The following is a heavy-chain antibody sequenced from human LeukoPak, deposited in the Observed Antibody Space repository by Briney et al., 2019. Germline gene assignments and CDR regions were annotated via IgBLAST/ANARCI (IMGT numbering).Heavy chain of an antibody. Sequence: GSLRLSCAASGFTFSNSWVHWVRQAPGKGLVWVSRINGDGRSISYADSVKGRFTISRDNAKNTLYLQMNSLRDDDTAVYYCARGGFYYLDYWGQGSLVTVSS. D-gene: IGHD3-22*01. V-gene: IGHV3-74*01. CDR2: INGDGRSI. J-gene: IGHJ4*02. CDR3: ARGGFYYLDY. CDR1: GFTFSNSW.